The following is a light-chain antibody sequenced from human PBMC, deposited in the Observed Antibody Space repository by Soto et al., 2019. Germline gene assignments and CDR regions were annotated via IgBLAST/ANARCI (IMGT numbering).Light chain of an antibody. J-gene: IGKJ1*01. CDR1: QSVKSD. CDR2: GAS. CDR3: QQYNIWPRWT. V-gene: IGKV3D-15*01. Sequence: EIAITQSPSTLSLSPAERATLSCRASQSVKSDLAWYQQRPGQAPRLLIYGASTRATGIPARFSGSGSGTEFTLTISSLQSEDFAVYYCQQYNIWPRWTFGQGTKVDIK.